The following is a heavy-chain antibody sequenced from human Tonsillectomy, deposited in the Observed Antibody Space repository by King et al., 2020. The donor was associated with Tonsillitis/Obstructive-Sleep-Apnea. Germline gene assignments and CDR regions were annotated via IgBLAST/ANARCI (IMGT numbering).Heavy chain of an antibody. D-gene: IGHD3-3*01. CDR3: TSCTYYDFWSGYSHYYYMDV. V-gene: IGHV3-15*05. J-gene: IGHJ6*03. CDR2: IKSKTDGWTT. CDR1: GFTFSNAW. Sequence: QLVQSGGDLVKPGGSLRLSCAASGFTFSNAWMSWVRQAPGMGLEWGGRIKSKTDGWTTDYAAPVKERFTISRDDSKTTRYLQMNSLKTEDTAVYYCTSCTYYDFWSGYSHYYYMDVWGKGTTVTVSS.